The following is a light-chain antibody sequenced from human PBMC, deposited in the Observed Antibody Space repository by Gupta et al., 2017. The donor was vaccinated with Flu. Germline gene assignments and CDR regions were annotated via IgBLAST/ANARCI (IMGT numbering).Light chain of an antibody. J-gene: IGLJ2*01. CDR1: SSDVGNYNL. CDR2: EVN. CDR3: CSYAGNSTVV. Sequence: SSDVGNYNLVAWYQQHQGKAPKVIISEVNRRPSGVSNRFSGSKSGNTASLKISGLQAEDEADYYCCSYAGNSTVVFGGGTKVTV. V-gene: IGLV2-23*02.